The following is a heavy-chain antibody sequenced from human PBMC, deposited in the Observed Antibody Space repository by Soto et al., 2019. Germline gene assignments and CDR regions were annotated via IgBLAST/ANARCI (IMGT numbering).Heavy chain of an antibody. CDR1: GYTFTGYY. Sequence: SVKVSCKASGYTFTGYYMHWVRQAPGQGLEWMGWINPNSGGTNYAQKFQGWVTMTRDTSISTAYMELSRLRSDGTAVYYCARVTSHYYDSSGYRVHYFDYWGQGTLVTVSS. V-gene: IGHV1-2*04. D-gene: IGHD3-22*01. CDR3: ARVTSHYYDSSGYRVHYFDY. J-gene: IGHJ4*02. CDR2: INPNSGGT.